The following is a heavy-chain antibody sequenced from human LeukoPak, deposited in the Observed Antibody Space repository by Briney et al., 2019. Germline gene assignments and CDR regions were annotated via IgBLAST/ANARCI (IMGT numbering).Heavy chain of an antibody. CDR3: AKDHLYCSGGSCYGAFDY. V-gene: IGHV3-66*01. J-gene: IGHJ4*02. Sequence: GGSLRLSCVGSGVIVRSNYMTWVRQAPGKGLEWVSILYHGGSTYYADSVKGRFSISRDTSKNTLYLQMNSLRVVDTAVYYCAKDHLYCSGGSCYGAFDYWGQGTLVTVSS. CDR2: LYHGGST. D-gene: IGHD2-15*01. CDR1: GVIVRSNY.